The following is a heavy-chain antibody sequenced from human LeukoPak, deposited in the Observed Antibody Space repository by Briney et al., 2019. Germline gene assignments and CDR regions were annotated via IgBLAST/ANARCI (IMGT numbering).Heavy chain of an antibody. V-gene: IGHV3-23*01. Sequence: PGGSLRLSCTASGFTFSSYSMIWVRQAAGKGLEWVSVITNSGGTTYYAASVEGRFTISRDNSKNTLYLQMNSLRDEDTAVYYCAKGLDPWGQGTLVTVSS. CDR2: ITNSGGTT. CDR1: GFTFSSYS. CDR3: AKGLDP. J-gene: IGHJ5*02.